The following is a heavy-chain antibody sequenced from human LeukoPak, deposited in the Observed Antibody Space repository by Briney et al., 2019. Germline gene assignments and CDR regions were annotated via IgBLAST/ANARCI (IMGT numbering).Heavy chain of an antibody. CDR3: AREDQLIFLYYMDV. D-gene: IGHD2-21*01. CDR2: ISSSSSYI. Sequence: GGSLRLSCAASGFTFSSYSMNWVRQAPGKGLEWVSSISSSSSYIYYADSVKGRFTISRDNAKNSLYLQMNSLRAEDTAVYYCAREDQLIFLYYMDVWGKGTKVTISS. V-gene: IGHV3-21*01. CDR1: GFTFSSYS. J-gene: IGHJ6*03.